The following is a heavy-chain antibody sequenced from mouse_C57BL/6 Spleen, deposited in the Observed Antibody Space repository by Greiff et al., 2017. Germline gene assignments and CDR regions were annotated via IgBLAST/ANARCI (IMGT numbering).Heavy chain of an antibody. V-gene: IGHV1-52*01. J-gene: IGHJ4*01. CDR1: GYTFTSYW. Sequence: VKLQQPGAELVRPGSSVKLSCKASGYTFTSYWMHWVKQRPIQGLEWIGNIDPSNSETPYNQKFKDKATLTVDKSSSTAYMQLSSLTSEDSAVXYGAYPCTCYRYYYAMDYWGQGTSVTVSS. CDR3: AYPCTCYRYYYAMDY. D-gene: IGHD2-12*01. CDR2: IDPSNSET.